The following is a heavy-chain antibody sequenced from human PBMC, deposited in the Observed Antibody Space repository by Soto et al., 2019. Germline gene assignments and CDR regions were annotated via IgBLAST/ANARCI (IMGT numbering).Heavy chain of an antibody. Sequence: VESLKISCKGSGYSFTSYWISCVRQMPGKGLDWMGRMDPSYSYTNYIPPFQGHVTIPADQSISTPYLQWSSLKASDPAMYYCARHATRSTVSRGMDVWGQGTTVTVSS. CDR2: MDPSYSYT. CDR1: GYSFTSYW. D-gene: IGHD4-4*01. CDR3: ARHATRSTVSRGMDV. J-gene: IGHJ6*02. V-gene: IGHV5-10-1*01.